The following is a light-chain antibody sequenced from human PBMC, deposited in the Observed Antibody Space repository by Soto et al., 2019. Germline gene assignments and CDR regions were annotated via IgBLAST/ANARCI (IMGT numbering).Light chain of an antibody. Sequence: QSLLARPASVSGSPGQSITISCTGTSSDVGSYNLVSWYQQHPGKAPKLMIYEGSKRPSGVSNRFSGSKSGNTASLTISGLQAEDEADYYCCSYAGSSTYVFGTGTKVTVL. J-gene: IGLJ1*01. CDR3: CSYAGSSTYV. CDR2: EGS. V-gene: IGLV2-23*01. CDR1: SSDVGSYNL.